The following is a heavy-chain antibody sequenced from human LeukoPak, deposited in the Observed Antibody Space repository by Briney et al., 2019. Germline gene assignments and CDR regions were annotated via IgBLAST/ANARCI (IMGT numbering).Heavy chain of an antibody. J-gene: IGHJ3*02. CDR1: GFTFSGSA. Sequence: PGGSLRLSCAASGFTFSGSATHWVRQAPGKGLEWVGRIRSKANSYATAYAASVKGRFTISRDHSKNTAYLQMNSLKTEDTAVYYCVPNDAFDIWGQGTMVTVSS. CDR3: VPNDAFDI. V-gene: IGHV3-73*01. CDR2: IRSKANSYAT.